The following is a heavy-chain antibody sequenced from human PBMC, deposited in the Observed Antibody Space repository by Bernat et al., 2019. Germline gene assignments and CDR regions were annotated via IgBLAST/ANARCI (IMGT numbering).Heavy chain of an antibody. D-gene: IGHD3-16*02. Sequence: QVQLVESGGGVVQPGRSLRLSCAASGFTFSSYGMHWVRQAPGKGLEWVAVISYDGSNKYYADSVKGRFTISRDNSKNTLYLQMNSLRAEDTAVYYCAKERRDDVWGSYRSNYYYYGMDVWGQGTTVTVSS. CDR2: ISYDGSNK. CDR3: AKERRDDVWGSYRSNYYYYGMDV. J-gene: IGHJ6*02. CDR1: GFTFSSYG. V-gene: IGHV3-30*18.